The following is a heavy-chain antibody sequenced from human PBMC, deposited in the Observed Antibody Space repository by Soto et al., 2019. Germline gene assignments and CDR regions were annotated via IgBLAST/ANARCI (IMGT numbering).Heavy chain of an antibody. J-gene: IGHJ4*03. D-gene: IGHD2-15*01. CDR1: GFTFGSYW. CDR3: ARYSGDGGGASVSHHLGY. Sequence: GGSLRLPCAASGFTFGSYWMSWVRQAPGKGLEWLATIKMDASEKKYVDSVKGRSTMSRDNAKNSLYLQMDSLRAEDTALYYCARYSGDGGGASVSHHLGYWGHGTLFSVSS. CDR2: IKMDASEK. V-gene: IGHV3-7*01.